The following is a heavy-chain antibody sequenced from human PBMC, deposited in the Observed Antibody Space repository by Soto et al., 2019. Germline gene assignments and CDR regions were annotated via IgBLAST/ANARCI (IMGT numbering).Heavy chain of an antibody. Sequence: GXSGKVCAKASGGTFRSYAISWVRQAPGRGLEWMGGIIPLFGTTNYAQKFRGRVTVTADESTSTVYMEVRSLRFEDTAVYYCARAHGSSWYNWFDPWGQGTLVTVYS. CDR2: IIPLFGTT. D-gene: IGHD6-13*01. J-gene: IGHJ5*02. V-gene: IGHV1-69*13. CDR1: GGTFRSYA. CDR3: ARAHGSSWYNWFDP.